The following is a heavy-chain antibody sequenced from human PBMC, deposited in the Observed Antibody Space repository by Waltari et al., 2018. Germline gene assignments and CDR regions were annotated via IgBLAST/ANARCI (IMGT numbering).Heavy chain of an antibody. CDR1: GGSITGNY. J-gene: IGHJ6*03. Sequence: QVQLQESGPGLVKPSETLSLTCSVSGGSITGNYWSWIRQPPGKGLEWLGYISYSGSAPYNTSRKSRVTISVDTAKNQFSLKVRSVTAADTAVYYCAKAGDGYSYYYYYMDVWGNGTTVTVSS. V-gene: IGHV4-59*13. D-gene: IGHD4-4*01. CDR3: AKAGDGYSYYYYYMDV. CDR2: ISYSGSA.